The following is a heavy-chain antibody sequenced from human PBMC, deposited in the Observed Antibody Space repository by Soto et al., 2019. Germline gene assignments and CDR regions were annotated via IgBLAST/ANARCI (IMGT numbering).Heavy chain of an antibody. Sequence: SEALCVTCAGYGGSFSGYYWSGIRQPPGKGLEWIGEINHSGSTNYNPSLKSRVTISVETSKKQFSLKLSSVTAADTAVYYCARHRGIEYSSSSSYTGASFAPRGQGNLVT. CDR1: GGSFSGYY. CDR3: ARHRGIEYSSSSSYTGASFAP. CDR2: INHSGST. V-gene: IGHV4-34*01. J-gene: IGHJ5*02. D-gene: IGHD6-13*01.